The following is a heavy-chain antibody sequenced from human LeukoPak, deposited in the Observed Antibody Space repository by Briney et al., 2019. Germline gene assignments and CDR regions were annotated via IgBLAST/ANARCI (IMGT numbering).Heavy chain of an antibody. CDR3: ARDGIDGDYD. V-gene: IGHV4-31*03. CDR2: IYYSGST. Sequence: SQTLSLTCTVSGGSIGSGGYYWSWIRQHPGKGLEWIGYIYYSGSTYYNPSLKSRVTISVDTSKNQFSLKLSSVTAADTAVYYCARDGIDGDYDWGQGTLVTVSS. CDR1: GGSIGSGGYY. D-gene: IGHD4-17*01. J-gene: IGHJ4*02.